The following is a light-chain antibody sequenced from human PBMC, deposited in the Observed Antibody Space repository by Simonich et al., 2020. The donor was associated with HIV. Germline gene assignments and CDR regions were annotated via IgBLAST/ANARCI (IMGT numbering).Light chain of an antibody. J-gene: IGLJ3*02. V-gene: IGLV2-14*03. Sequence: QSALTQPASVSGSPGQSITISCTGTSSDVGVYNYVSWYQQHPGKAPKLMIYDVSHRPSGVSNRFSCSKSGNTASLTISGLQAEDEADYYCCSYADSSTWVFGGGTKLTVL. CDR1: SSDVGVYNY. CDR2: DVS. CDR3: CSYADSSTWV.